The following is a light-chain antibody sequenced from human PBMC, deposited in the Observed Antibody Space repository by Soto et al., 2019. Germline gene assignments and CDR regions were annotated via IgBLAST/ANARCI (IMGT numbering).Light chain of an antibody. CDR3: ETWDSNTHTV. J-gene: IGLJ3*02. CDR2: LEGSGSY. CDR1: SGHSSYI. V-gene: IGLV4-60*02. Sequence: QPVLTQSSSASASLGSSVKLTCTLSSGHSSYIIAWHQQQPGKAPRYLMKLEGSGSYNKGSGVPDRFSGSSSGADLYLTISNHQFEDEADYYCETWDSNTHTVFGGGTKLTVL.